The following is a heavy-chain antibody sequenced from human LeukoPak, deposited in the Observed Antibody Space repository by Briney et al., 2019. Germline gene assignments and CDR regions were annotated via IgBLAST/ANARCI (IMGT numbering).Heavy chain of an antibody. D-gene: IGHD3-9*01. CDR3: ARGVLRYFDSGFGY. Sequence: GGSLRLSCAASGFTFNNYWMSWVRQAPGKGLEWVANIKQDGSEKYYVDSVKGRFTISRDNAKNSLYLQMKSLRAEDTAVYYCARGVLRYFDSGFGYWGQGTLVTVSS. J-gene: IGHJ4*02. CDR1: GFTFNNYW. CDR2: IKQDGSEK. V-gene: IGHV3-7*01.